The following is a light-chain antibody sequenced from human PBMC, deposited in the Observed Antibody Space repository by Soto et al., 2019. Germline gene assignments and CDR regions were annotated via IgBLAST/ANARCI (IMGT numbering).Light chain of an antibody. Sequence: QSALTQPASVSGSPGQSITISCTGTSRDVGIYNLVSWYQQHPGKAPKLMIYEDTKRPSGVSNRFSGSKSGNTASLTISGLQAEDEADYYCCSYAGSSPSVVFGGGTKLTVL. J-gene: IGLJ2*01. CDR2: EDT. CDR3: CSYAGSSPSVV. CDR1: SRDVGIYNL. V-gene: IGLV2-23*01.